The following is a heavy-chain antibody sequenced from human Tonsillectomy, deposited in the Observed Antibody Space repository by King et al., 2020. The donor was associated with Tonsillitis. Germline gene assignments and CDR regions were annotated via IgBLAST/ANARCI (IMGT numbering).Heavy chain of an antibody. CDR1: GSTFSTYN. CDR2: ISDTSSHT. J-gene: IGHJ4*02. V-gene: IGHV3-48*02. D-gene: IGHD6-6*01. Sequence: VQLVESGGGLVQPGGSLRLSCAASGSTFSTYNMNWVRQAPGKGLEWISYISDTSSHTYYAESVKGRFTISRDNAKDSLFLQMNSLRDEDTAVYYWATDTVRYIRSSAVVYWGQGTLVTVSS. CDR3: ATDTVRYIRSSAVVY.